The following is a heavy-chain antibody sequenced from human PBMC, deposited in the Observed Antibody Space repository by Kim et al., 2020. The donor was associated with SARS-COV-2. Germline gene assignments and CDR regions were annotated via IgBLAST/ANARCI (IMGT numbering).Heavy chain of an antibody. Sequence: VKGRITINPDTTKNQFSLQLNAVTPEDTAVYYCARDRGYSSSWYVGYFDYWGQGTLVTVSS. J-gene: IGHJ4*02. CDR3: ARDRGYSSSWYVGYFDY. D-gene: IGHD6-13*01. V-gene: IGHV6-1*01.